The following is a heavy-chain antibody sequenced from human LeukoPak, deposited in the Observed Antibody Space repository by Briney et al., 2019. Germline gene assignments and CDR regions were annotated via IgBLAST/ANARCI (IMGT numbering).Heavy chain of an antibody. CDR3: ARGGGDGYNLDDY. J-gene: IGHJ4*02. CDR1: GGSISGYY. V-gene: IGHV4-59*08. D-gene: IGHD5-24*01. CDR2: IYYSGST. Sequence: PSETLSLTCTVSGGSISGYYCSWIRQPPGKGPEWIGYIYYSGSTNYNPSLKSRVTISVDTSKNQFSLNLGSVTAEDTAVYYCARGGGDGYNLDDYWGQGTLVTVSS.